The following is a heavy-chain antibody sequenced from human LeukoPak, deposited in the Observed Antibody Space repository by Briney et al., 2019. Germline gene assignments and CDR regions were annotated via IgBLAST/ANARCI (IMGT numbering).Heavy chain of an antibody. V-gene: IGHV4-39*07. Sequence: SETLSLTCTVSGGSISSSDYYWGWIRQPPGKGLEWIGSIDSSGNTYYNSSLKSLVTISINMSKIQFSLNLSSVTAADTAVYYCARDRGHYYGMDVWGQRTPVAVSS. CDR1: GGSISSSDYY. CDR2: IDSSGNT. J-gene: IGHJ6*02. D-gene: IGHD5-12*01. CDR3: ARDRGHYYGMDV.